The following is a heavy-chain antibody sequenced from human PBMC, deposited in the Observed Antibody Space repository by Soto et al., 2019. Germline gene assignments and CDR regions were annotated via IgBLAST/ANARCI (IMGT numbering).Heavy chain of an antibody. CDR3: ARRSAVREIYYYGMDV. CDR2: IYYSGST. J-gene: IGHJ6*02. D-gene: IGHD6-6*01. V-gene: IGHV4-39*01. Sequence: SETLSLTCTVSGGSISSGGYYWVWIRQPPGKGLEWIGSIYYSGSTYYNPSLKSRVTISVDTSKIQFSLKLSSVTAADTAVYYCARRSAVREIYYYGMDVWGQGTTVTVSS. CDR1: GGSISSGGYY.